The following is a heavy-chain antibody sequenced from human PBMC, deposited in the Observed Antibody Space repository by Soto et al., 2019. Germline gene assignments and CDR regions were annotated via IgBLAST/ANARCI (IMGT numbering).Heavy chain of an antibody. CDR3: AILSYSSGWYDYPVDY. CDR2: IISIIGTA. D-gene: IGHD6-19*01. J-gene: IGHJ4*02. V-gene: IGHV1-69*01. CDR1: GGTFSSYA. Sequence: QVQLVQSGAELKKPGSSVKVSCKASGGTFSSYAISWVRQAPGQGLEWMGGIISIIGTANYTQKFQCRVTITADESTSTAYMELSSLRSEDTAVYYYAILSYSSGWYDYPVDYWGQGTLVTVFS.